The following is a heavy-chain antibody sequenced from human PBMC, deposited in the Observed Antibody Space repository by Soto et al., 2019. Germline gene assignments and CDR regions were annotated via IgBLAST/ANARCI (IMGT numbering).Heavy chain of an antibody. CDR1: GYSFALYW. CDR3: ARIIADWYFDL. D-gene: IGHD3-16*02. CDR2: IYPSDSDV. V-gene: IGHV5-51*01. J-gene: IGHJ2*01. Sequence: PGESLKISCKGSGYSFALYWIGWVRQMPGKDLEWMGIIYPSDSDVRYSPSFQGQVTTSADKSISTVYLQWNSLKASDTAMYYCARIIADWYFDLWGRGTLVTVS.